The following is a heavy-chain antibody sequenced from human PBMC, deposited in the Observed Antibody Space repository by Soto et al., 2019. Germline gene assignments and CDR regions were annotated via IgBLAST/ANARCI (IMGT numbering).Heavy chain of an antibody. J-gene: IGHJ4*02. V-gene: IGHV3-23*01. CDR3: AKVSSSSGYAPL. Sequence: QSGGSLRLSCAASGFTFGAFAMAWVRQRPRHGLEWAASIRGSRDGTQSADSLKGRLAISRDTANSTLFLHMRSLRAEDRATYFCAKVSSSSGYAPLGGQGTGVTVSS. D-gene: IGHD3-22*01. CDR1: GFTFGAFA. CDR2: IRGSRDGT.